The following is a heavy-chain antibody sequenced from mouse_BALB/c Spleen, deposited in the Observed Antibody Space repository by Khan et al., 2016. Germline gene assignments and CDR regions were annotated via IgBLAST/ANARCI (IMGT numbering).Heavy chain of an antibody. CDR2: ITYSGST. V-gene: IGHV3-2*02. D-gene: IGHD2-3*01. Sequence: EVQLQESGPGLVKPSQSLSLTCTVTGYSITSDYARNWIRQFPGNRLEWLGYITYSGSTTYNPSLKSRISITRDTSKNQFFLQLNSVITEDTATYYCANDVYFPAWFAYWCQGTLVTVSA. CDR1: GYSITSDYA. CDR3: ANDVYFPAWFAY. J-gene: IGHJ3*01.